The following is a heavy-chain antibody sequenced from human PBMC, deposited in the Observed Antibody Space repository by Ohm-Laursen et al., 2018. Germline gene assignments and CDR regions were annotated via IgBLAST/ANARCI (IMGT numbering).Heavy chain of an antibody. V-gene: IGHV4-59*01. CDR2: IYYTGSS. J-gene: IGHJ4*02. Sequence: GTLSLTCTVSGDSIRSYYWTWIRQPPGQGLEWIGNIYYTGSSNYNPSLKSRVTMSVDTSKNQISLNLSFVTAADTAVYYCAKRIGGYGTFDYWGQGTLVTVSS. CDR3: AKRIGGYGTFDY. D-gene: IGHD1-26*01. CDR1: GDSIRSYY.